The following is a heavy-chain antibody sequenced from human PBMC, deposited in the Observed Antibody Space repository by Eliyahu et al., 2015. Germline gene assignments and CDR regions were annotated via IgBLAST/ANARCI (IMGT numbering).Heavy chain of an antibody. J-gene: IGHJ4*02. CDR2: IWSHGNEK. V-gene: IGHV3-33*01. D-gene: IGHD1-26*01. CDR1: GFTFSSYG. CDR3: ARWGVVGHFDF. Sequence: QVQLVESGGGVAQPGRSLRLSCAASGFTFSSYGIPWVRQTPGRGLGWVAIIWSHGNEKYYADSVKGRFGISRDNSKNTVSLQMDSLRVEDTAVYYCARWGVVGHFDFWGQGTLVTVSS.